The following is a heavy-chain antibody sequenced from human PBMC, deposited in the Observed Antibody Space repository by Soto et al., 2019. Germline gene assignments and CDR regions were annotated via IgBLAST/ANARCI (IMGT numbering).Heavy chain of an antibody. CDR1: GGAMYAYY. Sequence: SETLSLTCTVSGGAMYAYYWSWIRQPPGKGLEWIGDIYYSGRTNYNPSLKSRVTIPVDTSKSQFSLNLRSVTAADTAVYYCARGGHDFAFDYWGHGGLVTAPQ. CDR2: IYYSGRT. CDR3: ARGGHDFAFDY. D-gene: IGHD5-12*01. V-gene: IGHV4-59*01. J-gene: IGHJ4*01.